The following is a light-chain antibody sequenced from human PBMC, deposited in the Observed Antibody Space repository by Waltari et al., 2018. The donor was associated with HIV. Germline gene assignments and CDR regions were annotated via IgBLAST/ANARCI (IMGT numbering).Light chain of an antibody. V-gene: IGKV3-20*01. CDR2: AAS. CDR3: HQYSTSAIT. J-gene: IGKJ5*01. Sequence: DILLTQSPGTLSLSPGARATPSCRPSQTINSNYLAWYQQKPGQAPRLVIHAASTRATGIPDRFSGRGSGTDFTLSINRLEPEDSAVYYCHQYSTSAITFGQGTRLEIK. CDR1: QTINSNY.